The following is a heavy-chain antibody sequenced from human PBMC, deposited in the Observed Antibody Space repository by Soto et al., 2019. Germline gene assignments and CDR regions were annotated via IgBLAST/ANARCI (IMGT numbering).Heavy chain of an antibody. V-gene: IGHV1-18*01. J-gene: IGHJ4*02. D-gene: IGHD1-1*01. CDR1: GYTFTSYG. Sequence: QVHLVQNGAEVKKPGASVKVSCKASGYTFTSYGITWVRQAPGQGLEWMGWISAHNGNTDYAQKFQGRVIVTRDTSTSTAYMELRSLRSDDTAVYYCARGRYGDYWGQGALVTVSS. CDR2: ISAHNGNT. CDR3: ARGRYGDY.